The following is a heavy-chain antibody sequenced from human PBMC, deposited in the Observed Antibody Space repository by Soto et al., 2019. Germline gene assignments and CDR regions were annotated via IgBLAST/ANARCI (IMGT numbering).Heavy chain of an antibody. J-gene: IGHJ6*02. CDR3: ASDLVGASDSYGLDV. D-gene: IGHD1-26*01. Sequence: GSLRLSCAASGFTFSSYAMSWVRQAPGKGLEWVAIIWHDGNNKYYADSVRGRFIISRDNSKNRLYLQMNSLRAEDTAVYYCASDLVGASDSYGLDVWGQGTPVTVSS. CDR1: GFTFSSYA. CDR2: IWHDGNNK. V-gene: IGHV3-33*08.